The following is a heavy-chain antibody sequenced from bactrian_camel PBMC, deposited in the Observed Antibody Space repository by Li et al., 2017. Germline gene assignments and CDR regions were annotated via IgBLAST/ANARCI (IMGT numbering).Heavy chain of an antibody. Sequence: QLVESGGGSVQTGGSLRLSCEASENQVRSNCMGWFRQAPGKERDWVATDNGVGTTYYGDSVKGRFAISRDNAKNTVSLRMNSLKPEDTAVYYCVTWDYWGQGTQVTVSS. CDR1: ENQVRSNC. V-gene: IGHV3S53*01. D-gene: IGHD1*01. CDR2: DNGVGTT. J-gene: IGHJ4*01. CDR3: VTWDY.